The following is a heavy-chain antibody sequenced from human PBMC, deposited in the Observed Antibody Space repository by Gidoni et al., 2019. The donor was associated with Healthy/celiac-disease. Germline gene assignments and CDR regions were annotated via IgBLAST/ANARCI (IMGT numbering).Heavy chain of an antibody. CDR3: ARGENYYDSSGYYYY. J-gene: IGHJ4*02. D-gene: IGHD3-22*01. V-gene: IGHV1-46*01. Sequence: QVQLVQSGAEVKKTGASVKVSCKASGYTFTSYYMHWVRQAPGQGLEWLGIINPSGGSTSYAQKFQGRVTITRDTSTSTVYMELSSLRSEDTAVYYCARGENYYDSSGYYYYWGQGTLVTVSS. CDR1: GYTFTSYY. CDR2: INPSGGST.